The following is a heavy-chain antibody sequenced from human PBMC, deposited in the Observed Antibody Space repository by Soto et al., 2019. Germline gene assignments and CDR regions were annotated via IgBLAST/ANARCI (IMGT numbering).Heavy chain of an antibody. D-gene: IGHD6-19*01. J-gene: IGHJ2*01. CDR2: LYYGRSA. Sequence: PSETLSLTCAVSGDSISSYYCMWIRQPPGKGLESIGYLYYGRSANYNPSLKSRVTLSVDTSKNQCSLTLSSMTAADTAVYYCARVGSSGWQRRDWYFDLWGRGTPVTVSS. CDR3: ARVGSSGWQRRDWYFDL. CDR1: GDSISSYY. V-gene: IGHV4-59*01.